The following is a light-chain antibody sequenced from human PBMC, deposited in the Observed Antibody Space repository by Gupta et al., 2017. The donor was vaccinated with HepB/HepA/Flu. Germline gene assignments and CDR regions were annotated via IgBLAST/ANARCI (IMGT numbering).Light chain of an antibody. CDR1: SSNIGNNA. V-gene: IGLV1-36*01. J-gene: IGLJ2*01. CDR2: YDD. Sequence: QSVLTQPPSVSEAPRQRVTISCSGSSSNIGNNAVNWYQQLPGKAPKLLIYYDDLLPSGVSDRFSGSKSGTSASLAISGLQSEEEADYYCAAWDDSLNGPVFGGGTKLTVL. CDR3: AAWDDSLNGPV.